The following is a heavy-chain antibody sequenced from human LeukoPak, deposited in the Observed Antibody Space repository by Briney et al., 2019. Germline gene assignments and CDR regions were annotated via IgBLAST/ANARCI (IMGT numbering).Heavy chain of an antibody. CDR3: ARDSAPAAILDYYYYMDV. V-gene: IGHV1-2*02. CDR1: GYTFTGYY. D-gene: IGHD2-2*02. CDR2: INPNSGGT. J-gene: IGHJ6*03. Sequence: GASVKVSCKASGYTFTGYYMHWVRQAPGQGLEWMGWINPNSGGTNYAQKFQGRVTMTRDTSISTAYMELSRLRSDDTAVYYCARDSAPAAILDYYYYMDVWGKGATVTVFS.